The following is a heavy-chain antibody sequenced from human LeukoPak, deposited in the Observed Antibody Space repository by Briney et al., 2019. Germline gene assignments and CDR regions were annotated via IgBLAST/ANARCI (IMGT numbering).Heavy chain of an antibody. CDR2: ISSSGSTI. CDR1: GFTFSFYE. V-gene: IGHV3-48*03. J-gene: IGHJ4*02. CDR3: ARDLGAVRYFDY. D-gene: IGHD3-16*01. Sequence: GGSLLLSCAASGFTFSFYEMNWVRQAPGKGLEWVSYISSSGSTIYSADSVRGQYTISRDNAKNSLYLQMSSLRAEDTAIYYCARDLGAVRYFDYWGQGTLVTVSS.